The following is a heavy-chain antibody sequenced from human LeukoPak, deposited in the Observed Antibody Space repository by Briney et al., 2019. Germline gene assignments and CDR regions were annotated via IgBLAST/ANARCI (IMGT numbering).Heavy chain of an antibody. V-gene: IGHV1-18*01. J-gene: IGHJ4*02. CDR3: ASRSGTNPYYFDY. Sequence: ASVKVSRKASGYSFRDFGIGWVRQAPGQGLEWMGWINVYNGKTNSAEKVQGRVTMTTDTSTSTVYMELRSLRSDDTAVYYCASRSGTNPYYFDYWGQGTLVTVSS. CDR2: INVYNGKT. D-gene: IGHD1-26*01. CDR1: GYSFRDFG.